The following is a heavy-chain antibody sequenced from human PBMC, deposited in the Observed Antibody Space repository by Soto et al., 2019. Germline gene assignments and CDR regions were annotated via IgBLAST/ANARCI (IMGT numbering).Heavy chain of an antibody. CDR3: ARRPAAGIDY. CDR1: GFTFSAYY. CDR2: ISSSSSYT. J-gene: IGHJ4*02. V-gene: IGHV3-11*06. D-gene: IGHD6-13*01. Sequence: QVQLVESGGGLVKPGGSLRLSCAASGFTFSAYYMSWIRQAPGKGLEWVSYISSSSSYTNYADSVKGRFTISRDNAKNSRYLQMNSLRAEDTAVYYCARRPAAGIDYWGQGTLVTVSS.